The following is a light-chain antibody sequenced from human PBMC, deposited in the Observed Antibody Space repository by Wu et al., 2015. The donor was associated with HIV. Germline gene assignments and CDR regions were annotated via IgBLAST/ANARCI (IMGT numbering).Light chain of an antibody. V-gene: IGKV3-15*01. CDR2: GAS. CDR3: QQYGRSPRT. CDR1: QSVSSN. J-gene: IGKJ3*01. Sequence: EIVMTQSPATLSVSPGERATLSCRASQSVSSNLAWYQQKPGQAPRLLIYGASTRATGIPARFSGSGSGTEFTLTISRLEPEDFAVYYCQQYGRSPRTFGPGTKVEIK.